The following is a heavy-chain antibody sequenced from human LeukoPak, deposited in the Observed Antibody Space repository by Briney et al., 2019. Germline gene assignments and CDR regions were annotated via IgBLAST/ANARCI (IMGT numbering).Heavy chain of an antibody. CDR1: GFTFSSYS. V-gene: IGHV3-48*04. CDR2: ISSSSSTI. D-gene: IGHD2-15*01. CDR3: AGYCSGGSCYVSGGY. Sequence: GGSLRLSCAASGFTFSSYSMNWVRQAPGKELEWVSYISSSSSTIYYADSVKGRFTISRDNAKNTLYLQMNSLGAEDTAVYYCAGYCSGGSCYVSGGYWGQGTLVTVSS. J-gene: IGHJ4*02.